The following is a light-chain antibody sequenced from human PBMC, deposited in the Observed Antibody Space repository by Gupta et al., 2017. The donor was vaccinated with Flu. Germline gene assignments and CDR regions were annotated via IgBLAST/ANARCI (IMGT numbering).Light chain of an antibody. CDR3: MQALQTPWT. Sequence: DIVMTQSPLSLPVTPGEPAAISCRSSQSLLHSNGYNCLDWYQQKPGQSPQLLIYLGSNRASGVPDRFSGSGSGTDFTLKISRVEAEDVGVYYCMQALQTPWTFGQGTKVEIK. J-gene: IGKJ1*01. CDR2: LGS. V-gene: IGKV2-28*01. CDR1: QSLLHSNGYNC.